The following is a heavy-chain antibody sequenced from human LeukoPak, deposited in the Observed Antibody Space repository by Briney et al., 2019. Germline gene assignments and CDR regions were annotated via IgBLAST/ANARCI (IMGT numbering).Heavy chain of an antibody. CDR3: ARTAGFWNDY. CDR2: INHSGST. J-gene: IGHJ4*02. Sequence: SETLSLTCAVYGGSFSGYYWSWIRQPPGKGLEWIGEINHSGSTNYNPSLKSRVTISVDTSKNQFSLKLSSVTAADTAVYYCARTAGFWNDYWGQGTLVTVSS. V-gene: IGHV4-34*01. CDR1: GGSFSGYY. D-gene: IGHD1-1*01.